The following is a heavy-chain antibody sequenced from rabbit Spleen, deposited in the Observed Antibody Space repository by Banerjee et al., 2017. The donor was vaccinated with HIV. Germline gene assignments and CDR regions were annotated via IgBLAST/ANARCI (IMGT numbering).Heavy chain of an antibody. D-gene: IGHD2-1*01. V-gene: IGHV1S45*01. CDR2: INTGSTYT. CDR1: GFSFSSAT. J-gene: IGHJ4*01. CDR3: ARGSAAMTMVITGYYLSL. Sequence: QEQLEESGGGLVQPEGSLTLTCKASGFSFSSATIGWVRQAPGKGLEWIGSINTGSTYTWYASWAKGRFTISKTSSTTVPQQMTRLTAADTATYFCARGSAAMTMVITGYYLSLWGPGTLVTVS.